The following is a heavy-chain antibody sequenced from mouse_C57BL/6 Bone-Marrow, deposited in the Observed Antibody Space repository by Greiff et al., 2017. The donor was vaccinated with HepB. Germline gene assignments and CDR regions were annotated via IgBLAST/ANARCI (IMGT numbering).Heavy chain of an antibody. CDR2: IDPENGDT. J-gene: IGHJ3*01. CDR3: TTCWVAY. V-gene: IGHV14-4*01. CDR1: GFNIKDDY. Sequence: VHVKQSGAELVRPGASVKLSCTASGFNIKDDYMHWVKQRPEQGLEWIGWIDPENGDTEYASKFQGKATITADTSSNTAYLQLSSLTSEDTAVYYCTTCWVAYWGQGTLVTVSA.